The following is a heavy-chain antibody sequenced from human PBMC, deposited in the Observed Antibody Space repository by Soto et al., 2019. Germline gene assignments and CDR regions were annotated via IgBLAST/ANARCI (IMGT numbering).Heavy chain of an antibody. V-gene: IGHV1-18*01. CDR3: ARDLVGDLAY. J-gene: IGHJ4*02. Sequence: QVQLVQSGGEVKQPGASVKVSCKTSGYTFTSYGISWVRQAPGQGLEWMGWISGYNGDTKYVQKFQGRVTLTTDTSTNTAYREVRSLRSDDTAVYYCARDLVGDLAYWGQGTLVTVSS. D-gene: IGHD4-17*01. CDR2: ISGYNGDT. CDR1: GYTFTSYG.